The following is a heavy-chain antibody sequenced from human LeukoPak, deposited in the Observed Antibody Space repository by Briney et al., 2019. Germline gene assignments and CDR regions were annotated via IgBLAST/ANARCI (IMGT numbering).Heavy chain of an antibody. Sequence: SQTLSLTCAISGDSVSSNSATWNWIRQSPSRGLEWLGRTYYRSKWYNDYAVSVKSRITINPDTSKNQFSLQLNSVTPEDTAVYYCARDWGPKYQLLTYYFDYWGQGTLVTVSS. V-gene: IGHV6-1*01. J-gene: IGHJ4*02. D-gene: IGHD2-2*01. CDR3: ARDWGPKYQLLTYYFDY. CDR2: TYYRSKWYN. CDR1: GDSVSSNSAT.